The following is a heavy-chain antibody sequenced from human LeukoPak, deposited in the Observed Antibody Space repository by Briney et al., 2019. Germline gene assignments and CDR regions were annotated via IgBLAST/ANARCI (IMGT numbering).Heavy chain of an antibody. Sequence: ASVKVSCKASGYTFTGYYMHWVRQAPGQGLEWMGWINPNSGGTNYAQKFQGRVTMTRDTSISTAYMELSRLRSDDTAVYYCARDGVDIVVVPAASDFDYWGQGTLVTVSS. CDR2: INPNSGGT. CDR3: ARDGVDIVVVPAASDFDY. CDR1: GYTFTGYY. D-gene: IGHD2-2*01. V-gene: IGHV1-2*02. J-gene: IGHJ4*02.